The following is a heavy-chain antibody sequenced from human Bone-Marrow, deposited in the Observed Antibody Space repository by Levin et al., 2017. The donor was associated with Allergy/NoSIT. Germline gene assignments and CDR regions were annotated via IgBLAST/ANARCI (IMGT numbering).Heavy chain of an antibody. V-gene: IGHV1-46*01. D-gene: IGHD5-18*01. CDR1: GHTFRSYF. Sequence: GESLKISCKASGHTFRSYFLHWVRQAPGQGLEWMGIINPGDGTTSNAQRFQGRVTMTRDTSTSTVYMELSSLRPEDTAVYYCASVRETAAAVSPLVHWGQGTLVTVSS. J-gene: IGHJ4*02. CDR2: INPGDGTT. CDR3: ASVRETAAAVSPLVH.